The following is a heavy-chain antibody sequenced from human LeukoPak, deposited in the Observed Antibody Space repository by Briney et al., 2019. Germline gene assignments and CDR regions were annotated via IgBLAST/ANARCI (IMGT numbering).Heavy chain of an antibody. V-gene: IGHV1-18*01. CDR3: AREGYDRRSDV. D-gene: IGHD3-22*01. CDR1: GYTFSNYD. CDR2: ISAYIGDT. J-gene: IGHJ3*01. Sequence: GASVKVSSKASGYTFSNYDICWVRQAPGQGLVWMGWISAYIGDTKYAQKFQGRVTMTTDTSTSTAYMELRNLRSDDTAVYYCAREGYDRRSDVWGQGTMVSVSS.